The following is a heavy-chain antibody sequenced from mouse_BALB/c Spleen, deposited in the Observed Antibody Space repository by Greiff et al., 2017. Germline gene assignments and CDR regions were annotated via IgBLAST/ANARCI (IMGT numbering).Heavy chain of an antibody. D-gene: IGHD2-3*01. V-gene: IGHV5-4*02. Sequence: EVMLVESGGGLVKPGGSLKLSCAASGFTFSDYYMYWVRQTPEKRLEWVATISDGGSYTYYPDSVKGRFTISRDNAKNNLYLQMSSLKSEDTAMYYCARVYDGYYQGAMDYWGQGTSVTVSS. CDR3: ARVYDGYYQGAMDY. J-gene: IGHJ4*01. CDR1: GFTFSDYY. CDR2: ISDGGSYT.